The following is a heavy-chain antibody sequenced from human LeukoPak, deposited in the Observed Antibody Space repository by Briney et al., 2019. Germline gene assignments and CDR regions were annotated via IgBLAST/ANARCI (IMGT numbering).Heavy chain of an antibody. CDR3: AVHNSGFCY. CDR2: ISGSGGST. D-gene: IGHD3-22*01. V-gene: IGHV3-23*01. Sequence: GGSLRLSCAVSGFTFSSYDMSWVRQAPGKGLEWVSAISGSGGSTYYADSVKGRFTISRDNSKNTLYLQMNSLRAEDTAVYYCAVHNSGFCYWGQGTQVTVSS. CDR1: GFTFSSYD. J-gene: IGHJ4*02.